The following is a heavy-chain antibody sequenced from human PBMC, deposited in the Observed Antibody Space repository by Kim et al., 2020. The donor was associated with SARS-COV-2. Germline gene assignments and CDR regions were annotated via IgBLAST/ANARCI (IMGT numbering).Heavy chain of an antibody. D-gene: IGHD3-10*01. Sequence: ASVKVSCKASGYTFTSYYMHWVRQAPGQGLEWMGIINPSGGSTSYAQKFQGRVTMTRDTSTSTVYMELSSLRSEDTAVYYCAREVRAYYYGLSHDAFDIWGQGTMVTVSS. J-gene: IGHJ3*02. CDR1: GYTFTSYY. CDR2: INPSGGST. CDR3: AREVRAYYYGLSHDAFDI. V-gene: IGHV1-46*01.